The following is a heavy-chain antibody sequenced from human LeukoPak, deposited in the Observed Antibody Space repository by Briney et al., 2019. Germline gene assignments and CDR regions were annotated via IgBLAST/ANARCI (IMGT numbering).Heavy chain of an antibody. CDR3: ARNWRSGWYGYAFDI. D-gene: IGHD6-19*01. Sequence: SETLSLTCTVSGGSISSGGYYWSWIRQHPGKGLEWIGYIYYSGSTYYNPSLKSRVTISVDTSKNQFSLKLSSVTAADTAVYYCARNWRSGWYGYAFDIWGQGTMVTVSS. V-gene: IGHV4-31*03. CDR1: GGSISSGGYY. J-gene: IGHJ3*02. CDR2: IYYSGST.